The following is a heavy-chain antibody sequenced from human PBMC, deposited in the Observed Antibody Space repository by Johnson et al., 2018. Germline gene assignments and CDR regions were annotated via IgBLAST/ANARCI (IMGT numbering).Heavy chain of an antibody. Sequence: QVQLVESGGGVVQPGRSLRLSCTASGFSFSNYGMHWVRQAPGKGLEWVAAISFDGRDQYYTDSVKGRLTISRDNSRNTLYLQMNSLRDEDTAVYYCLRDLHYAFDFWGQGTMVTVSS. D-gene: IGHD3-3*02. CDR3: LRDLHYAFDF. J-gene: IGHJ3*01. CDR2: ISFDGRDQ. V-gene: IGHV3-30*03. CDR1: GFSFSNYG.